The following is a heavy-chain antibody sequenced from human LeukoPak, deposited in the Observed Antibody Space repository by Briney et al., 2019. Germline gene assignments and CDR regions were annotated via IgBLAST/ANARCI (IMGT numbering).Heavy chain of an antibody. D-gene: IGHD2-21*02. CDR3: ARGGGDGAGDY. CDR2: ISSSSSYI. J-gene: IGHJ4*02. V-gene: IGHV3-21*01. Sequence: GGSLRLSCAASGFTFSSYSMNWVRQAPGKGLEWVSSISSSSSYIYYADSVKGRFTIPRDNAKNSLYLQMNSLRAEDTAVYYCARGGGDGAGDYWGQGTLVTVSS. CDR1: GFTFSSYS.